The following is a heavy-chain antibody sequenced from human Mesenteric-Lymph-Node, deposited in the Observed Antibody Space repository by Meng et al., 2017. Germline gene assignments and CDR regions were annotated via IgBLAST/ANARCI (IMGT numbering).Heavy chain of an antibody. D-gene: IGHD5-24*01. Sequence: EVQLVESGGGLFKPGGSLRRSCAASGFTFSSYSMNWVRQAPGKGLEWVSSISSSSSYIYYADSVKGRFTISRDNAKNSLYLQMNSLRAEDTAVYYCARNVRLRDGYNSDYWGQGTLVTVSS. CDR1: GFTFSSYS. CDR2: ISSSSSYI. CDR3: ARNVRLRDGYNSDY. J-gene: IGHJ4*02. V-gene: IGHV3-21*01.